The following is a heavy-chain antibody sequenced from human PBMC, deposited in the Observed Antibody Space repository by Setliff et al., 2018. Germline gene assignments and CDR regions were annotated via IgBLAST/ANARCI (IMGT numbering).Heavy chain of an antibody. V-gene: IGHV1-3*03. CDR3: ARTLYYYGSGSSRLILNYFDY. Sequence: ASVKVSCKASGYTFTSYAIHWVRQAPGQRLEWMGWINAGNGNTKYSQEFQDRVTITRDTSASIAFMELSSLRSEDTAVYYCARTLYYYGSGSSRLILNYFDYWGQGTLVTVSS. CDR1: GYTFTSYA. J-gene: IGHJ4*02. D-gene: IGHD3-10*01. CDR2: INAGNGNT.